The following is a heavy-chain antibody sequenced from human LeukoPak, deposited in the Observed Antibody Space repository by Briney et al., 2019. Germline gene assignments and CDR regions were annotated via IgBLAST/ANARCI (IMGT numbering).Heavy chain of an antibody. V-gene: IGHV4-39*07. Sequence: PSETLSLTCTVSGGSISSSSYYWGWIRQPPGKGLEWIGSIYYSGSTYYNPSLKSRVTISVDTSKNQFSLKLSSVTAADTAVYYCARDNCCGGDCFPTYAFDIWGQGTMVTVSS. CDR3: ARDNCCGGDCFPTYAFDI. D-gene: IGHD2-21*02. J-gene: IGHJ3*02. CDR2: IYYSGST. CDR1: GGSISSSSYY.